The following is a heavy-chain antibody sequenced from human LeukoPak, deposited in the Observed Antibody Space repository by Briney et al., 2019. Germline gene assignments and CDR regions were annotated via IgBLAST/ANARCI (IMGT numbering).Heavy chain of an antibody. CDR3: ARERRDGYIPFDY. D-gene: IGHD5-24*01. CDR1: GGSFSGYY. J-gene: IGHJ4*02. V-gene: IGHV4-34*01. Sequence: SENLSLTCAVYGGSFSGYYWSWIRQPPGKGLEWIGEINHSGSTNYNPSLKSRVTISVDTSKNQFSLKLSSVTAADTAVYYCARERRDGYIPFDYWGQGTLVTVSS. CDR2: INHSGST.